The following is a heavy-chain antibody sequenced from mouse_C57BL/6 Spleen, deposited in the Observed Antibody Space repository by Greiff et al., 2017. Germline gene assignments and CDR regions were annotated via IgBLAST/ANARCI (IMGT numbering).Heavy chain of an antibody. D-gene: IGHD2-3*01. CDR1: GFTFSSYT. CDR3: ARHDGYYAMDY. CDR2: ISGGGGNT. V-gene: IGHV5-9*01. Sequence: EVMLVESGGGLVKPGGSLKLSCAASGFTFSSYTMSWVRQTPEKRLAWVATISGGGGNTYYPDSVKGRITISRDNAKNTLYLQMSRLRSEDTALYYCARHDGYYAMDYWGQGTSVTVSS. J-gene: IGHJ4*01.